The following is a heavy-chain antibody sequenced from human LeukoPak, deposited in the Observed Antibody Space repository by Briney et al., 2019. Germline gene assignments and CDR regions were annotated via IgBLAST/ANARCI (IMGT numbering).Heavy chain of an antibody. V-gene: IGHV3-7*01. CDR3: TRYHGYYVY. CDR2: IQQDGSVK. Sequence: QTGGSLRLSCSASGFTFSSFWMSWVRQAPGKGLEWVANIQQDGSVKYYVDSVKGRFTISRDNAESSLYLQMNSLRAEDTAVYYSTRYHGYYVYWGQGTLVTVSS. CDR1: GFTFSSFW. J-gene: IGHJ4*02. D-gene: IGHD5-18*01.